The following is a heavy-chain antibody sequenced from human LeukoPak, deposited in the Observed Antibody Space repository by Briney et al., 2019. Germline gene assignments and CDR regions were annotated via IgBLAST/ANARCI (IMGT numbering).Heavy chain of an antibody. CDR2: INHSGST. D-gene: IGHD2-2*01. V-gene: IGHV4-34*01. CDR1: GGSFSGYY. Sequence: SETPSLTCAVYGGSFSGYYWSWIRQPPGKGLEWIGEINHSGSTNYNPSLKSRVTISVDTSKNQFSLKLSSVTAADTAVYYCARFLSVVPAATWFDPWGQGTLVTVSS. J-gene: IGHJ5*02. CDR3: ARFLSVVPAATWFDP.